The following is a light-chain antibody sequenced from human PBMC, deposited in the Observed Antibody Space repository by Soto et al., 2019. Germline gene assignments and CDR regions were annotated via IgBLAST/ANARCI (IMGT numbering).Light chain of an antibody. J-gene: IGKJ2*01. V-gene: IGKV1-5*01. CDR3: QQYDSYSYT. CDR1: QSISNW. Sequence: GDRVTITCRASQSISNWLAWYQQTPGKAPKLLISGASSLESGVPSRFSGSGSGTEFTLTISSLQPDDFATYYCQQYDSYSYTFGQGTKLEIK. CDR2: GAS.